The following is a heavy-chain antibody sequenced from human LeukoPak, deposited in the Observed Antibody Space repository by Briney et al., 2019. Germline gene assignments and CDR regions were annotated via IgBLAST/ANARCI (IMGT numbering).Heavy chain of an antibody. CDR1: RFTFSDYY. J-gene: IGHJ4*02. D-gene: IGHD5-12*01. Sequence: GGSLRLSCAASRFTFSDYYMTWVRQAPGRGLEWVANIKEDGSEKNYVDSVKGRFTISRDNSKNTLYLQMNSLRAEDTAVYYCARGPSGYHNTGGQGTLVTVSS. CDR3: ARGPSGYHNT. CDR2: IKEDGSEK. V-gene: IGHV3-7*01.